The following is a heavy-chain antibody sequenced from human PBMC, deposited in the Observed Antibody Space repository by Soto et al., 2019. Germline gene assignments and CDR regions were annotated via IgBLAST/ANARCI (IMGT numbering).Heavy chain of an antibody. D-gene: IGHD3-16*01. V-gene: IGHV1-18*01. Sequence: QVQLVQSGAEVKKPGASVKVSCKASGYTFTNFGISWVRQAPGQGLEWMGWISAYNGNTNYAQNFQGRVTMTTDTPTSTAYMELSSLRSDDTAVYDCASGGTPIDYWGQGTLVTVSS. CDR1: GYTFTNFG. CDR2: ISAYNGNT. J-gene: IGHJ4*02. CDR3: ASGGTPIDY.